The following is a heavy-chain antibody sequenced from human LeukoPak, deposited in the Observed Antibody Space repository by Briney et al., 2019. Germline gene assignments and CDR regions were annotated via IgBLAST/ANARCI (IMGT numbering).Heavy chain of an antibody. D-gene: IGHD3-10*01. CDR3: ARGVLLWFGELVEGFYFDY. Sequence: SETLSLTCTVSGGSISSYYWSWIRQPPGKGLEWIGYINYSGSTNYNPSLKSRVTISVDTSKNQFSLKLSSVTAADTAVYYCARGVLLWFGELVEGFYFDYWGQGTLVTVSS. V-gene: IGHV4-59*01. CDR2: INYSGST. CDR1: GGSISSYY. J-gene: IGHJ4*02.